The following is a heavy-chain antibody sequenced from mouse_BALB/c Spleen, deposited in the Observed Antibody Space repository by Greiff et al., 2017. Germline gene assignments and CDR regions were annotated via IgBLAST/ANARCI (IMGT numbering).Heavy chain of an antibody. V-gene: IGHV14-1*02. CDR1: GFNIKDYY. J-gene: IGHJ4*01. D-gene: IGHD1-1*01. CDR2: IDPENGNT. CDR3: ARSGGYYGSSPYAMDY. Sequence: EVKLMESGAELVRPGALVKLSCKASGFNIKDYYMHWVKQRPEQGLEWIGWIDPENGNTIYDPKFQGKASITADTSSNTAYLQLSSLTSEDTAVYYCARSGGYYGSSPYAMDYWGQGTSVTVSS.